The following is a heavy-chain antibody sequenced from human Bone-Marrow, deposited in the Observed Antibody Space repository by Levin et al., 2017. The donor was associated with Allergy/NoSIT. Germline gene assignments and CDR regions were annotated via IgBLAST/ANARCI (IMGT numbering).Heavy chain of an antibody. CDR3: AAYFDWSQDVLTD. Sequence: SCAASGFTFSSYSMNWVRQAPGKGLEWVSSISSSSSYIYYADSVKGRFTISRDNAKNSLYLQMNSLRAEDTAVYYCAAYFDWSQDVLTDWGQGTLVTVSS. V-gene: IGHV3-21*01. CDR1: GFTFSSYS. J-gene: IGHJ4*02. D-gene: IGHD3-9*01. CDR2: ISSSSSYI.